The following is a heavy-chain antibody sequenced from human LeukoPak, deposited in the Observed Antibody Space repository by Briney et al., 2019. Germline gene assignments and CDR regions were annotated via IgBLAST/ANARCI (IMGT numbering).Heavy chain of an antibody. Sequence: ASVKVSCKASGYTLTSYAMNWVRQAPGQGLEWMGWINTNTGNPTYAQGFTGRFVFSLDTSVSTAYLQISSLKAEDTAVYYCARDALPLARFLEWLRYYYYYMDVWGKGTTVTVSS. CDR2: INTNTGNP. CDR3: ARDALPLARFLEWLRYYYYYMDV. J-gene: IGHJ6*03. D-gene: IGHD3-3*01. V-gene: IGHV7-4-1*02. CDR1: GYTLTSYA.